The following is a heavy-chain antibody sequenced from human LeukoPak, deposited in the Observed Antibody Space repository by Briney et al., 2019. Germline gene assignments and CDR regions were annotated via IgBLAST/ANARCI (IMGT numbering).Heavy chain of an antibody. CDR1: GDSISSYS. V-gene: IGHV4-59*01. Sequence: SETLSLTCSVSGDSISSYSWSWLRQPPGMGLEWIGYIYYSGSTNYNSSLKSRVTISVDTSKNQFSLKLSSVTAADTAVYYCARTGRRIAAAGTPLDYWGQGTLVTVSS. J-gene: IGHJ4*02. D-gene: IGHD6-13*01. CDR2: IYYSGST. CDR3: ARTGRRIAAAGTPLDY.